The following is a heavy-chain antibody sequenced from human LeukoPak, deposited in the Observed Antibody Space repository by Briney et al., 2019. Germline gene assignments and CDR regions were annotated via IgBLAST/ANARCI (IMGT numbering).Heavy chain of an antibody. V-gene: IGHV1-46*01. D-gene: IGHD3-22*01. J-gene: IGHJ4*02. CDR2: INPSGGST. Sequence: ASVKVSCKASGYTFTSYYMHWVRQAPGQGLEWMGIINPSGGSTSYAQKFQGRVTMTRDMSTSTAYMELRSLRSDDTAVYYCAREGYDSSGYYCYFDYWGQGTLVTVSS. CDR1: GYTFTSYY. CDR3: AREGYDSSGYYCYFDY.